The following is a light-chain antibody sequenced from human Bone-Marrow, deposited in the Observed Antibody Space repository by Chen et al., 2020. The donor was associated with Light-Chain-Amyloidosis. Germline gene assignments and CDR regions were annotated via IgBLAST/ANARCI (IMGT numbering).Light chain of an antibody. CDR3: QVWDRSSDRPV. J-gene: IGLJ3*02. CDR1: NIGSTS. Sequence: SYVLTKPSSVSVAPGQTATSDCGGNNIGSTSVHWYQQTPGQAPLLVVYDDRDRPSGIPERLSGSNSGNTATLTISRVEAGDEADYYCQVWDRSSDRPVFGGGTKLTVL. CDR2: DDR. V-gene: IGLV3-21*02.